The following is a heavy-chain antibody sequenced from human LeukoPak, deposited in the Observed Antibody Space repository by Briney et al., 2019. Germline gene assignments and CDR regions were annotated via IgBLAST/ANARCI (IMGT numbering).Heavy chain of an antibody. V-gene: IGHV4-4*07. CDR2: IYTSGST. D-gene: IGHD3-10*01. CDR1: GGSISSYY. J-gene: IGHJ4*02. CDR3: ARESYMVRGVITRHTYYFDY. Sequence: SETLSLTCTVSGGSISSYYWSWIRQPAGKGLEWIGRIYTSGSTNYNPSLKSRVTMSVDTSKNQFSLKLSSVTAADTAVYYCARESYMVRGVITRHTYYFDYWGQGTLVTVSS.